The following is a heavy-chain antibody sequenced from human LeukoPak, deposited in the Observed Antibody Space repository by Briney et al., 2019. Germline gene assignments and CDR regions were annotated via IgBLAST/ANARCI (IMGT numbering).Heavy chain of an antibody. V-gene: IGHV3-49*04. J-gene: IGHJ4*02. Sequence: GRSLRLSCAASGLTFRNYGMHWVRQAPGKGLEWVAFIRSKAYGGTTEYAASVKGRFAITRDDSKSIVYLQMNSLKTEDTAVYYCTRALRYNWNDVFGYWGQGTLVTVSS. D-gene: IGHD1-20*01. CDR2: IRSKAYGGTT. CDR3: TRALRYNWNDVFGY. CDR1: GLTFRNYG.